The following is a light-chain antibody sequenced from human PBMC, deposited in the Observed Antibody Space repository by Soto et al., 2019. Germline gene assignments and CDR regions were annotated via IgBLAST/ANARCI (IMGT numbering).Light chain of an antibody. Sequence: DIQMTQSPSSLSASVGDMVTITCRASQTISTYLNWYQQKPGKAPRLLIYDASSLLSGVPSRFSGSGSGTDFTLTIASLQPADFSTYYCQQSDSTPYTFGQGTKVEI. CDR1: QTISTY. CDR2: DAS. CDR3: QQSDSTPYT. J-gene: IGKJ2*01. V-gene: IGKV1-39*01.